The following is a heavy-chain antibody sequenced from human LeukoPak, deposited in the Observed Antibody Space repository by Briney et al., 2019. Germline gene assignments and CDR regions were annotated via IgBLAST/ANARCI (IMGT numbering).Heavy chain of an antibody. CDR1: GYTFTSYG. V-gene: IGHV1-18*01. D-gene: IGHD1-26*01. CDR2: IDPYNGNT. CDR3: ARVERKWELLGGRYFDY. Sequence: GASVKVSCKASGYTFTSYGISWVRQAPGQGLEWMGWIDPYNGNTNYAQKVQGRVSMTTDTSTSTAYMELRGLRFDDTAVYYCARVERKWELLGGRYFDYWGQGTLISVSS. J-gene: IGHJ4*02.